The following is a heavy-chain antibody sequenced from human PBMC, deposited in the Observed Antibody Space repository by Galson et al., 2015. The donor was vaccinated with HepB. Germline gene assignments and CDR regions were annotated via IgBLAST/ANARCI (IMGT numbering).Heavy chain of an antibody. V-gene: IGHV3-23*01. CDR2: ISGGGGHT. D-gene: IGHD2-21*01. CDR3: AKDGPPSFIPHFFDS. CDR1: GFTFTTYT. Sequence: SLRLSCAASGFTFTTYTMSWVRQAPGKGLEWVSSISGGGGHTYYADSVKGRFTISRDRSRNTVSLQMNRLRAEDTAVYYCAKDGPPSFIPHFFDSGGQGTLVTVSS. J-gene: IGHJ4*02.